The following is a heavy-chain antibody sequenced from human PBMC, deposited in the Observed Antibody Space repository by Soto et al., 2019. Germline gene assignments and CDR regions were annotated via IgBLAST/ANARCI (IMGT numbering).Heavy chain of an antibody. CDR3: ARDNDYRFDP. D-gene: IGHD4-17*01. CDR2: ISVYNGNT. J-gene: IGHJ5*02. Sequence: ASVKVSCKASGYTFTCDGISWVRQAPGQGLEWMGWISVYNGNTNYAQKLQGRVTMTTDTSTNTAYMELRTLRSDDTAVYYCARDNDYRFDPWGQGTLVTVSS. V-gene: IGHV1-18*04. CDR1: GYTFTCDG.